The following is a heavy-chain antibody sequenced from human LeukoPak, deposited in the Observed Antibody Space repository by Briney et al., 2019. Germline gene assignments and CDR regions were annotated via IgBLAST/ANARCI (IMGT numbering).Heavy chain of an antibody. D-gene: IGHD3-3*01. CDR3: ARDTNYYGMDV. CDR1: GGSISSSSYY. CDR2: IYYSGST. V-gene: IGHV4-39*07. Sequence: SETLSLTCTVSGGSISSSSYYWGWIRQPPGKGLEWIGSIYYSGSTYYNPSLKSRVTISVDTSKNQFSLKLSSVTAADTAVYYCARDTNYYGMDVWGQGTTVTVSS. J-gene: IGHJ6*02.